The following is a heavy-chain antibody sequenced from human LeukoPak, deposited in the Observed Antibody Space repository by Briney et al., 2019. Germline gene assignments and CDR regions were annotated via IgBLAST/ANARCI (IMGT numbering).Heavy chain of an antibody. CDR2: IYYRGST. CDR1: GGSISSSTYY. V-gene: IGHV4-39*01. CDR3: ARQSSTTVLYYFDY. D-gene: IGHD4-11*01. Sequence: SETLSLTCTVSGGSISSSTYYWGWIRQPPGKGLEWIGSIYYRGSTCYNPSLKSRVTISVDTSKNQFSLKLSSVTAADTAVYFCARQSSTTVLYYFDYWGQGTLVTVSS. J-gene: IGHJ4*02.